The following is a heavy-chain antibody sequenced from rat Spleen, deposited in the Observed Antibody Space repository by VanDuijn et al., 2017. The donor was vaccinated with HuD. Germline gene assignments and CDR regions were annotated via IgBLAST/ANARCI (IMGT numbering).Heavy chain of an antibody. CDR2: ISFDGSNT. J-gene: IGHJ1*01. V-gene: IGHV5-29*01. D-gene: IGHD1-9*01. CDR3: ARADYGYNYWYFDF. CDR1: GFSFNNYG. Sequence: EVQLVESGGGLVQPGRSLKLSCAASGFSFNNYGMAWVRQAPTKGLEWVATISFDGSNTYYRDSVKGRFTISRDSAKSTLSLQMDSLRSEDTATYYCARADYGYNYWYFDFWGPGTMVTVSS.